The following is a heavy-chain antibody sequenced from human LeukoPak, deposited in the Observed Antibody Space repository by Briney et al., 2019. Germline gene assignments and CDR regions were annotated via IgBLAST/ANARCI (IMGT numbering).Heavy chain of an antibody. D-gene: IGHD1-14*01. V-gene: IGHV1-69*04. J-gene: IGHJ4*02. CDR1: GGTFSSYA. CDR2: IIPTLEVA. Sequence: SSVKVSCKASGGTFSSYAITWVRQAPGLGLEWMGRIIPTLEVANYAQKFQGRVTITADKSTSTAYMELSSLRPEDTAVYYCARVISGTWLWFWGQGTLVTVSS. CDR3: ARVISGTWLWF.